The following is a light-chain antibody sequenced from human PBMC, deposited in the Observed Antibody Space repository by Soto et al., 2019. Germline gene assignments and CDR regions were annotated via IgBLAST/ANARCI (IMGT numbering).Light chain of an antibody. Sequence: EIVLTQSPVTLSVSPGERATLSCRAGQSVYSNLAWYQQKPGQAPRLLIYVASTRATGILARFSGSGFGTEFTLTISSQEPEDFAVSYCQQYIVWPRTFGQGTKLEV. CDR3: QQYIVWPRT. CDR1: QSVYSN. J-gene: IGKJ1*01. V-gene: IGKV3-15*01. CDR2: VAS.